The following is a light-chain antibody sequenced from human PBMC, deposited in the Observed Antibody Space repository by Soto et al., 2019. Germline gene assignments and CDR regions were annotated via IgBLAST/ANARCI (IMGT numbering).Light chain of an antibody. CDR2: EVT. Sequence: QSALTQPPSASGSPGQSVTISCTGTSSDVGGYNYVSWYQQHPGKAPKLVIYEVTKRPSGVPDRFSGSKSGNTASLTVSGLQAEDEADYYCQSYDSSLSGYVFGTGTKLTVL. J-gene: IGLJ1*01. CDR1: SSDVGGYNY. V-gene: IGLV2-8*01. CDR3: QSYDSSLSGYV.